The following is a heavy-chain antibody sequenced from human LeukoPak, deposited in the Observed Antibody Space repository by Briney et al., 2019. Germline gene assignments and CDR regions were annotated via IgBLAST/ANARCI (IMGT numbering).Heavy chain of an antibody. V-gene: IGHV4-4*02. CDR1: GGSISSSNW. CDR2: IYHSGST. J-gene: IGHJ4*02. Sequence: SETPSLTCAVSGGSISSSNWWSWVRQPPGEGLEWIGEIYHSGSTNYNPSLKSRVTISVDKSKNQFSLKLSSVTAADTAVYYCASKLYGSGSPYDYWGQGTLVTVSS. D-gene: IGHD3-10*01. CDR3: ASKLYGSGSPYDY.